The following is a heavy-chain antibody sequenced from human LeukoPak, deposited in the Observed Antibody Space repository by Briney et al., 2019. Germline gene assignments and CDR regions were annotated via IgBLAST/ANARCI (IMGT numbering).Heavy chain of an antibody. Sequence: SETLSLTCTVSGGSISSSSYYWGWIRQPPGKGLEWVGSIYYSGSTYYNPSLKSRVTISVDTSKNQFSLKLSSVTAADTAVYYCARQDILTGYGYFDYWGQGTLVTVSS. D-gene: IGHD3-9*01. CDR3: ARQDILTGYGYFDY. J-gene: IGHJ4*02. CDR1: GGSISSSSYY. CDR2: IYYSGST. V-gene: IGHV4-39*01.